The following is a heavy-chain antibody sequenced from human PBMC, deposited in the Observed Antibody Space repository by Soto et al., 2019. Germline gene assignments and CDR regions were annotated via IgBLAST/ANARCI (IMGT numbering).Heavy chain of an antibody. CDR3: ARDPKIYYGWEN. V-gene: IGHV3-7*01. D-gene: IGHD1-26*01. Sequence: EVQLVESGGGLVQPGGSLRLSCAASGFTFSSYWMSWLRQAPGTGLEWVANIKEDGSEKFYVDSVKGRFTISRDNAQNSLYLQMNSLRAEDTAVYYCARDPKIYYGWENWGQGTLVTVSS. CDR2: IKEDGSEK. J-gene: IGHJ4*02. CDR1: GFTFSSYW.